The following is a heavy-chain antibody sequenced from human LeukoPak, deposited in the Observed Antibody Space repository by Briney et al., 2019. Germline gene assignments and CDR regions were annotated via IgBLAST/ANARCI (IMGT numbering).Heavy chain of an antibody. J-gene: IGHJ4*02. V-gene: IGHV1-46*01. D-gene: IGHD6-19*01. Sequence: ASVKVSCKASGYTFTSYYMHWVRQAPGQGLEWMGIINPSGGSTSYAQKFQGRVTMTRDMSTSTVYMELSSLRSEDTAVYYCARDSIAVAGQDYWGQGTLITVSS. CDR3: ARDSIAVAGQDY. CDR2: INPSGGST. CDR1: GYTFTSYY.